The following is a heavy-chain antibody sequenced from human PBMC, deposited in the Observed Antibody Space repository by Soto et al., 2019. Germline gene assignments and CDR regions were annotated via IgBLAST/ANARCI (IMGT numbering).Heavy chain of an antibody. CDR1: GFTFSSYA. CDR2: ISSSSTYI. V-gene: IGHV3-21*04. Sequence: GSLRLSCAASGFTFSSYAMSWVRQAPGKGLEWVSSISSSSTYIFYADSVKGRFTISRDNSKNTLYLQMNSLRAEDTAVYYCARDRVESGYPEYFQHWGQGTLVTVSS. CDR3: ARDRVESGYPEYFQH. D-gene: IGHD3-22*01. J-gene: IGHJ1*01.